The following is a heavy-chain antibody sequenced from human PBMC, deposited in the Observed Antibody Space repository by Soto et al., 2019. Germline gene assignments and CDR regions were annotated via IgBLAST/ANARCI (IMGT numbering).Heavy chain of an antibody. CDR3: ARGEQYSGRIFDY. CDR1: GDSVSSNSAG. J-gene: IGHJ4*01. D-gene: IGHD1-26*01. Sequence: SQTLSLTCAITGDSVSSNSAGWSWVRQSPSRGLEWLGRTYYRSKWYYEYAVPVRGRITINPDTSKNQYSLRLNSVTPEDTAVYFCARGEQYSGRIFDYWGQGTLVTVSS. CDR2: TYYRSKWYY. V-gene: IGHV6-1*01.